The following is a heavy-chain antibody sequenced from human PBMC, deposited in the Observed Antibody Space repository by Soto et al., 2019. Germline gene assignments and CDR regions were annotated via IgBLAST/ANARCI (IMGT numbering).Heavy chain of an antibody. CDR2: IYYSGST. CDR1: GGSISSGDYY. Sequence: SETLSLTCTVSGGSISSGDYYWSWIRQPPGKGLEWIGYIYYSGSTCYNPSLKSRVTISVDTSKNQFSLKLSSVTAADTAVYYCAREGSSSSHFDYWGQGTLVTVSS. J-gene: IGHJ4*02. CDR3: AREGSSSSHFDY. D-gene: IGHD6-6*01. V-gene: IGHV4-30-4*01.